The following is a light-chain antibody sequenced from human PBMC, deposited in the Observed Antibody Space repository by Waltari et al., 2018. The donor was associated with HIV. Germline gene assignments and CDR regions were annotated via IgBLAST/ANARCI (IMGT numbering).Light chain of an antibody. CDR3: QSYDSSLSGYV. Sequence: QSALTQPASVSASPGQSITISCTGTSSDVGGYNYVSWYRQHPGEAPKVIIYEVNRRPSGVSNRFTASKSGNTASLAITGLQAEDEADYYCQSYDSSLSGYVFGTGTKVAVL. J-gene: IGLJ1*01. CDR1: SSDVGGYNY. CDR2: EVN. V-gene: IGLV2-14*03.